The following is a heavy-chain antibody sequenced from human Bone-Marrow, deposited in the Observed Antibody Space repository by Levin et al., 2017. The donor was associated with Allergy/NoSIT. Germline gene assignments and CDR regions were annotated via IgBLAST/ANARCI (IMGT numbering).Heavy chain of an antibody. J-gene: IGHJ4*02. CDR2: IWYDGTNK. V-gene: IGHV3-33*06. CDR3: AKESGSYSGSPYYFDY. CDR1: GFTFSSYG. Sequence: PAGGSLRLSCTASGFTFSSYGIHWVRQAPGKGLEWVGVIWYDGTNKYYADSVKGRFTISRDNSKNTLYLHMSSLTAEDTSIYYCAKESGSYSGSPYYFDYWGQGTLVTVSS. D-gene: IGHD1-26*01.